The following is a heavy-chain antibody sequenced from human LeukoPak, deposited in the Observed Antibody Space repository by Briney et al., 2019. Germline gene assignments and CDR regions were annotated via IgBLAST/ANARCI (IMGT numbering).Heavy chain of an antibody. J-gene: IGHJ2*01. Sequence: QSGGSLRLSCAASGFTFSTYWMHWVRQAPGKGLVWVSRINTDGSSTSYADSVKGRFTISRDNAKNTLYLQMNSLRAEDTAEYYCARDRLPWYFDLWGRGTLVTVSS. CDR3: ARDRLPWYFDL. CDR1: GFTFSTYW. CDR2: INTDGSST. V-gene: IGHV3-74*01.